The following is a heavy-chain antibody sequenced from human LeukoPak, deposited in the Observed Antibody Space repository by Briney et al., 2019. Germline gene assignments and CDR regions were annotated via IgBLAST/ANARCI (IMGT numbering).Heavy chain of an antibody. CDR2: ISGSGGST. CDR3: AKSVAIYFYYGLDV. V-gene: IGHV3-23*01. J-gene: IGHJ6*02. D-gene: IGHD3-3*01. Sequence: GGSLRLSCAASGFTFSSYATSWVRQTPGKGLEWVSAISGSGGSTYYADSVKGRFTISRDNFKNTLFLQMDSLRAEDTAPYYCAKSVAIYFYYGLDVWGQGTTVTVSS. CDR1: GFTFSSYA.